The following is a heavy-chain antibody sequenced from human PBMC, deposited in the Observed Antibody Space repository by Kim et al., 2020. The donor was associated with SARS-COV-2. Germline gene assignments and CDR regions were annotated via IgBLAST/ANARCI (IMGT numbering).Heavy chain of an antibody. V-gene: IGHV4-39*01. Sequence: SETLSLTCTVSGGSISSSSYFWDWIRQSPGKGLEWLGSAYYIGTTNYNPSLESRLTISVDTPKNQFSLKLTSVTAADTAVYYCARRVYSWSLDSWGQGTLFTVSS. J-gene: IGHJ4*02. CDR2: AYYIGTT. CDR3: ARRVYSWSLDS. CDR1: GGSISSSSYF. D-gene: IGHD4-4*01.